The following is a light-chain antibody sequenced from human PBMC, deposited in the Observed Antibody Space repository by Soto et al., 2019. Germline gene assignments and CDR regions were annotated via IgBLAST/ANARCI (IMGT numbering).Light chain of an antibody. J-gene: IGKJ1*01. CDR2: GAS. V-gene: IGKV3-20*01. CDR3: HQYGSSPRT. CDR1: QSVSSSY. Sequence: EIVLTQSPGTLSLSPGERATLSCRASQSVSSSYLAWYQQKPGQAPRLLIYGASSRATGIPDRFSGSGSGTDFTLTISRLEPEDCAVYYCHQYGSSPRTFGQGTNVEIK.